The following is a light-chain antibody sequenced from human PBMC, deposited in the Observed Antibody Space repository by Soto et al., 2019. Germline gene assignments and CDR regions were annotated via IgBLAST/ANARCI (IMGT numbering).Light chain of an antibody. V-gene: IGLV2-14*01. Sequence: QSVLTQPASVSGSPGQPITIACTGTSSDVGGYNYVSWYQQRPGKAPRLMTYDVSNRPSGVSNRFSGSKSGNTASLTISGLQAEDEADYYCSSYTSSSTPLYVFGTGTKVTVL. CDR1: SSDVGGYNY. CDR3: SSYTSSSTPLYV. J-gene: IGLJ1*01. CDR2: DVS.